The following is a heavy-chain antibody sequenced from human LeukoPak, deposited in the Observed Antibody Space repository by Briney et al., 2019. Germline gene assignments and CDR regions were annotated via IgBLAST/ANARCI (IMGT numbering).Heavy chain of an antibody. Sequence: GGSLRLSCAASGFTFSDYYMSWIRQAPGKGLEWVLYISSSGSTIYYADSVKGRFTISRDNAKNSLYLQMNSLRAEDTALYYCAKDYYSSSSFFDYWGQGTLVTVSS. J-gene: IGHJ4*02. CDR1: GFTFSDYY. D-gene: IGHD6-13*01. V-gene: IGHV3-11*01. CDR2: ISSSGSTI. CDR3: AKDYYSSSSFFDY.